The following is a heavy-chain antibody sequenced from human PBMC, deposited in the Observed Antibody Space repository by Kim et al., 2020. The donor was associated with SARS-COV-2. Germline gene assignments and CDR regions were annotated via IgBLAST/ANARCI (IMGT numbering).Heavy chain of an antibody. CDR3: ARVSGYDLRFNDY. Sequence: KYAQKLQGRVTITADESTSTAYMGLSSPRSEDTAVYYCARVSGYDLRFNDYWGQGTLVTVSS. V-gene: IGHV1-69*01. J-gene: IGHJ4*02. D-gene: IGHD5-12*01.